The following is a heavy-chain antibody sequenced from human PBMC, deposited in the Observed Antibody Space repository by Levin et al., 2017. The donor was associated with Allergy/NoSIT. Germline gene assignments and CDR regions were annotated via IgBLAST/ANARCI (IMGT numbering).Heavy chain of an antibody. V-gene: IGHV4-39*01. J-gene: IGHJ4*02. CDR3: ARGRAARSFVGGSVGFDY. Sequence: PSETLSLTCTVSGGSISSSSYYWGWIRQPPGKGLEWIGSIYYSGSTYYNPSLKSRVTISVDTSKNQFSLKLSSVTAADTAVYYCARGRAARSFVGGSVGFDYWGQGTLVTVSS. CDR1: GGSISSSSYY. D-gene: IGHD6-6*01. CDR2: IYYSGST.